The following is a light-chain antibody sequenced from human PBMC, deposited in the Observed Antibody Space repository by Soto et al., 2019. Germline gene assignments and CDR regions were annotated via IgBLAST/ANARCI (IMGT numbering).Light chain of an antibody. CDR3: QQYKDWPPLT. Sequence: ETVMTQSPATLSVSPGERATLSCRASQNVSTRLAWYQQKPGQGPRLLVYGASTRATGIPPRFSGSGSGTEFKLTISSLQSEDFAVYYWQQYKDWPPLTFGPGTRVDIK. J-gene: IGKJ3*01. CDR2: GAS. CDR1: QNVSTR. V-gene: IGKV3-15*01.